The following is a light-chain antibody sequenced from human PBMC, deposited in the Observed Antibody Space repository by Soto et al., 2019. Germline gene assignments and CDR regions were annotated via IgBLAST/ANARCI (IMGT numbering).Light chain of an antibody. CDR1: QAISNY. J-gene: IGKJ5*01. CDR3: QQYDGLPT. Sequence: DIQMTQSPSSLSASVGDRVTITCQASQAISNYLNWYQQKPGKAPKVLIYDASNLGTGVPSRFSGSGSGTDFTFSISSLQPEDVATYYCQQYDGLPTFGQGTRLEIK. V-gene: IGKV1-33*01. CDR2: DAS.